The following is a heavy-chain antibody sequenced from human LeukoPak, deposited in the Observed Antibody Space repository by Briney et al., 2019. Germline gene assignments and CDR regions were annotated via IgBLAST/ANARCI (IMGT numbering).Heavy chain of an antibody. V-gene: IGHV3-30*02. D-gene: IGHD3-10*01. CDR3: AKDLRSTLWLPY. CDR1: RFTFSRYG. J-gene: IGHJ4*02. Sequence: PGGSLRLSCAASRFTFSRYGMHWVRQAPGKGLEWVAFIRYDGSNKHYADSVKGRFTISRDNSKNTLYLQMNSLRAEDTAVYYCAKDLRSTLWLPYWGQGTLVTVSS. CDR2: IRYDGSNK.